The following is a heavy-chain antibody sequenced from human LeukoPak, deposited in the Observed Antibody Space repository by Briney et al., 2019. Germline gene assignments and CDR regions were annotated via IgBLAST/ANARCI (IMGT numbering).Heavy chain of an antibody. Sequence: PGGSLRLSCAASGFTFSSYGMHWVRQAPGKGLEWVAVISYDGSNKYYADSVKGRFTISRDNSKNTLYLQVNSLRAEDTAVYYCASPARWIQLWYSFDYWGQGTLVTVSS. J-gene: IGHJ4*02. CDR3: ASPARWIQLWYSFDY. D-gene: IGHD5-18*01. CDR2: ISYDGSNK. V-gene: IGHV3-30*03. CDR1: GFTFSSYG.